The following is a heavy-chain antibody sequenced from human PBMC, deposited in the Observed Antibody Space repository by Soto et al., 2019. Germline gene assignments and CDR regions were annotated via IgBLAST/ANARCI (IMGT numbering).Heavy chain of an antibody. J-gene: IGHJ6*02. CDR3: ARDAYYDMGV. CDR2: INSDGSTT. V-gene: IGHV3-74*01. Sequence: EVQLVESGGGLVQPGGSLRLSCAASGFTFSTYWMHWVRQAPGKGLAWVSRINSDGSTTNYADSVKGRFTISRDNAKNTLYLQMNSLRAVDTAVYYCARDAYYDMGVWGQGTTVTVSS. CDR1: GFTFSTYW.